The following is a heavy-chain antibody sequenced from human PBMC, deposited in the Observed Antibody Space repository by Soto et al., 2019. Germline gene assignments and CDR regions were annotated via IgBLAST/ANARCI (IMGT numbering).Heavy chain of an antibody. CDR3: ARGSTYSYPGCRIFDF. Sequence: GSLRPSSVPSALTFASRAMTWVRQAAGEGLQWASTTTDTGGDATYADSVRGRFVISRDHSKKTLYLQMTSLTAEDSSMNYCARGSTYSYPGCRIFDFWGRGTMVTVSS. CDR2: TTDTGGDA. D-gene: IGHD2-21*01. V-gene: IGHV3-23*01. CDR1: ALTFASRA. J-gene: IGHJ4*02.